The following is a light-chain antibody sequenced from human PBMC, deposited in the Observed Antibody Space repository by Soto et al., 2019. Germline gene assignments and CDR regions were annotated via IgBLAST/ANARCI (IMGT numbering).Light chain of an antibody. Sequence: EIVLTQSPGTLSLSPGERATLSCRANQSVSSSYLAWYQQKPGQAPRLLIYGASSRATGIPDRFSGSGSGTDFTLTISILEPEDFAVYYCQQYDSSPPIFGGGTKVEIK. CDR1: QSVSSSY. J-gene: IGKJ4*01. V-gene: IGKV3-20*01. CDR3: QQYDSSPPI. CDR2: GAS.